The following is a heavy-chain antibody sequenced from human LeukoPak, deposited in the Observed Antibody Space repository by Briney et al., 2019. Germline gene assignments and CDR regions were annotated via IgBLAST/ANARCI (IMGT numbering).Heavy chain of an antibody. D-gene: IGHD1-26*01. CDR1: GFTFSSHA. CDR3: AKEVIVGVSFDS. CDR2: ISGSGGST. J-gene: IGHJ4*02. Sequence: GGSLRLSCAASGFTFSSHAMSWVRQAPGKGLEWVAAISGSGGSTYYADSVKGRFTISRDNSKNTLYLQMNSLRAEDTAVYYCAKEVIVGVSFDSWGQGTLVTVSS. V-gene: IGHV3-23*01.